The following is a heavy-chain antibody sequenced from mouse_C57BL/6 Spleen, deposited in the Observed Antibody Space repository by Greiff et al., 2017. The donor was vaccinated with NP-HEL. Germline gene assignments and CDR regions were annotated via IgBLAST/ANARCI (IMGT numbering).Heavy chain of an antibody. CDR3: ARDFWLAY. V-gene: IGHV5-4*01. Sequence: EVQLVESGGGLVKPGGSLKLSCAASGFTFSSYAMSWVRQTPEKRLEWVATISDGGSYTYYPDNVKGRFTISRDNAKNNLYLQMSHLKSEDTAMYYCARDFWLAYWGQGTLVTVSA. CDR1: GFTFSSYA. CDR2: ISDGGSYT. J-gene: IGHJ3*01.